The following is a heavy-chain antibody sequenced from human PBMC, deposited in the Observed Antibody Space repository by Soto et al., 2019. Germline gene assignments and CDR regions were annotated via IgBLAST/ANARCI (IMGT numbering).Heavy chain of an antibody. CDR2: ISYDGSNK. D-gene: IGHD4-17*01. CDR3: AKDQDYGDYGGYFDY. V-gene: IGHV3-30*18. CDR1: GFTFSSYG. J-gene: IGHJ4*02. Sequence: QVQLVESGGGVVQPGRSLRLSCAASGFTFSSYGMHWVRQAPGKGLEWVAVISYDGSNKYYADSVKGRFTISRDNSKNTLYLQMISLRAEDTAVYYCAKDQDYGDYGGYFDYWGQGILVTVSS.